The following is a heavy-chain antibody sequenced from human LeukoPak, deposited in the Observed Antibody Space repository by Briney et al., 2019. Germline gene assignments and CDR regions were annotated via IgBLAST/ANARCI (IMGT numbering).Heavy chain of an antibody. J-gene: IGHJ4*02. CDR2: INHRGRT. Sequence: LETLSLTCGVYGESFSGDFWTWLRQAPGKGLEWIGEINHRGRTNYSPSLTGRVTISVDTSMNQFSLQLRSVTAADTALYYCARGQYDSGGYHYGIRAFYFDYWGQGILVTVSS. V-gene: IGHV4-34*01. D-gene: IGHD3-22*01. CDR3: ARGQYDSGGYHYGIRAFYFDY. CDR1: GESFSGDF.